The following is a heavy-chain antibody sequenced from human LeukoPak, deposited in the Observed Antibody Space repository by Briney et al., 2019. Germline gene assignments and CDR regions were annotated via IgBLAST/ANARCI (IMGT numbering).Heavy chain of an antibody. CDR2: IYHGGNT. D-gene: IGHD3-22*01. V-gene: IGHV4-38-2*02. Sequence: SETLSLTCIVSGSSISSGYYWGWIRQPPGKGLDWTGNIYHGGNTYYNPSLKSRVTMSVDTSKNQFSLKLSSVTAADTAVYFCAKVSFYENSDYFDFWGQGILVTVSS. CDR1: GSSISSGYY. J-gene: IGHJ4*02. CDR3: AKVSFYENSDYFDF.